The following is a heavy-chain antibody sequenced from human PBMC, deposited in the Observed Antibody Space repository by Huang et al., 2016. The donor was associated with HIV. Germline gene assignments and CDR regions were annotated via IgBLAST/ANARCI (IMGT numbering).Heavy chain of an antibody. CDR2: ISYDGRSQ. V-gene: IGHV3-30*18. CDR3: AKESRWFSDFDH. J-gene: IGHJ4*02. D-gene: IGHD2-15*01. CDR1: GFKLSGFG. Sequence: QVHLVESGGGVVQPGGSPRLSCAASGFKLSGFGMHWVRQAPGKGLEWVAVISYDGRSQFYTDSVKGRFTISRDNSDNTLSLQMKGLRPDDTAVYYCAKESRWFSDFDHWGQGVLVSVSS.